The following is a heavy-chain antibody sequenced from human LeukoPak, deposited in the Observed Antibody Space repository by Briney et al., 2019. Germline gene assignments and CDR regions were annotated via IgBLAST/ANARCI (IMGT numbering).Heavy chain of an antibody. Sequence: KPGGSLRLSCAASGFTFANAWMSWVRQAPGKGLECVGRIKSKTDGETTDYAAPVKGRFTISRDDSKNMLYLQMNSLKSEDTAVYYCTADLPPPRGYDYPFDYWGQGSLVTVSS. CDR3: TADLPPPRGYDYPFDY. D-gene: IGHD5-12*01. CDR1: GFTFANAW. CDR2: IKSKTDGETT. J-gene: IGHJ4*02. V-gene: IGHV3-15*01.